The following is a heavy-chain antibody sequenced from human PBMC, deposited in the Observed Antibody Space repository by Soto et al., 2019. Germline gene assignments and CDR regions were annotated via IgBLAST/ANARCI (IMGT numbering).Heavy chain of an antibody. J-gene: IGHJ5*02. V-gene: IGHV4-30-4*01. D-gene: IGHD3-3*01. CDR1: GGSISSGDYY. CDR3: ARALWSGSYRLDWFDP. Sequence: SETLSLTCTVSGGSISSGDYYWSWIRQPPGKGLEWIGYIYPNGNTYYTPSLRSRVTISVDMSKNQFSLRVKSVTAADTAVYYCARALWSGSYRLDWFDPWGQGILVTVSS. CDR2: IYPNGNT.